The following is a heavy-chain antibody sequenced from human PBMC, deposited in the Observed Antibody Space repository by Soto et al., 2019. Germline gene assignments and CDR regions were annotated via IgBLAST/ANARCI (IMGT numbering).Heavy chain of an antibody. CDR1: GFNFGSYA. CDR2: ISYDGSNK. Sequence: GGSQRLSCTASGFNFGSYAMHWVRQAPGKGLEWVAVISYDGSNKYYADSVKGRFTISRDNSKNTLYLQMNSLRAEDTAVYYCASRGWFGELLSLFDYWGQGTLVTVSS. CDR3: ASRGWFGELLSLFDY. D-gene: IGHD3-10*01. J-gene: IGHJ4*02. V-gene: IGHV3-30-3*01.